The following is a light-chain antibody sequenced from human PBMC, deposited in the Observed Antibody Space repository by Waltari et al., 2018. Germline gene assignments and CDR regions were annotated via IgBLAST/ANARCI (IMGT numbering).Light chain of an antibody. Sequence: QLVLTQSPSASASLGASVKLTCTLSSGHSSNVIAWLQQKPEKGPRYLMKVNSDGSHNKGDEIPDRFSGSSSGAERYLTISSLQSEDEADYYCQTGGHGTWVFGGGTKLTVL. V-gene: IGLV4-69*01. CDR3: QTGGHGTWV. CDR1: SGHSSNV. J-gene: IGLJ3*02. CDR2: VNSDGSH.